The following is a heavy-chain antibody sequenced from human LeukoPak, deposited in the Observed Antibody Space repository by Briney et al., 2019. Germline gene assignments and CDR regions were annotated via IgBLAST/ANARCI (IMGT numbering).Heavy chain of an antibody. CDR1: GFTFSSYA. Sequence: PGGSLRLSCAASGFTFSSYAMSWVRRAPGKALEWVSAISGSGGSTYYADSVKGRFTISRDNSKNTLYLQMNSLRAEDTAVYYCAKVGVVVVPAAPTGFDYWGQGTLVTVSS. CDR2: ISGSGGST. V-gene: IGHV3-23*01. D-gene: IGHD2-2*01. J-gene: IGHJ4*02. CDR3: AKVGVVVVPAAPTGFDY.